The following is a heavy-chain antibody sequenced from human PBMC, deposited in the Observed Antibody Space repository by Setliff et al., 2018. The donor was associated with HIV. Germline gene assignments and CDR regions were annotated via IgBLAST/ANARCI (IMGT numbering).Heavy chain of an antibody. D-gene: IGHD3-22*01. V-gene: IGHV3-7*03. CDR3: ARAYNVYDYRFDSSGYDY. CDR2: IKEDGSEK. Sequence: PGGSLRLSCAASGFTFSSYWMSWVRQAPGKGLEWVANIKEDGSEKYYVDSVKGRFTISRDNAKNSLFLQMNSLKAEDTAVYYCARAYNVYDYRFDSSGYDYWGQGTLVTVSS. CDR1: GFTFSSYW. J-gene: IGHJ4*02.